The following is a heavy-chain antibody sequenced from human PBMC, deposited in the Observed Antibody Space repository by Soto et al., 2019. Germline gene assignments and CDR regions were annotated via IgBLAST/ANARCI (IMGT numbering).Heavy chain of an antibody. CDR1: GFTFSSYA. D-gene: IGHD3-10*01. V-gene: IGHV3-23*01. J-gene: IGHJ6*02. Sequence: PVGSLRLSCAASGFTFSSYAMSWVRQAPGKGLEWVSAISGSGGSTYYADSVKGRFTISRDNSKNTLYLQMNSLRAEDTAVYYCAKSPSGSYYSYYYGMDVWGQGTTVTVSS. CDR3: AKSPSGSYYSYYYGMDV. CDR2: ISGSGGST.